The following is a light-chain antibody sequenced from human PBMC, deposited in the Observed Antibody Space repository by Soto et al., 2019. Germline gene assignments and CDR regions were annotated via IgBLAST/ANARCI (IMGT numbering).Light chain of an antibody. J-gene: IGLJ3*02. CDR2: GVN. V-gene: IGLV2-8*01. Sequence: QSALTQPPSASGSPGQSVTISCTGTSSDLGVYDYVSWYQQHPGKAPKLMIYGVNNRPSGVPDRFSGSNSANTASLTVSGLQAEDEADYYRSSYADSNNWVFGGGTKLTVL. CDR1: SSDLGVYDY. CDR3: SSYADSNNWV.